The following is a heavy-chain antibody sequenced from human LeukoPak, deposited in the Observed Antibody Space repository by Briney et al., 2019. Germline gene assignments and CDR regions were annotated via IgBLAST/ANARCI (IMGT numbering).Heavy chain of an antibody. J-gene: IGHJ3*02. CDR2: ISGSGGST. CDR1: GFTFSSYA. V-gene: IGHV3-23*01. Sequence: TGGSLRLSCAASGFTFSSYAMSWVRQAPGKGLEWVSAISGSGGSTYYADSVKGRFTISRDNSKNTLYLQMNSLRAEDTAVYYCAKDVDYYDSSGYYSDAFDIWGQGTMVTVSS. D-gene: IGHD3-22*01. CDR3: AKDVDYYDSSGYYSDAFDI.